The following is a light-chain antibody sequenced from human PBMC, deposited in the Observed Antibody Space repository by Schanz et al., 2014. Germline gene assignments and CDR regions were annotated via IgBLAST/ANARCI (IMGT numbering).Light chain of an antibody. CDR1: SSDIGGYNY. Sequence: QSALTQPPSASGSPGQSVTISCTGTSSDIGGYNYVSWYQQRPGKAPKLMIYEVSKRPSGVSNRFSGSKSGNTASLTISGLQAEDEADYYCSSYAGSNNLGVFGGGTKLTVL. CDR3: SSYAGSNNLGV. CDR2: EVS. V-gene: IGLV2-8*01. J-gene: IGLJ2*01.